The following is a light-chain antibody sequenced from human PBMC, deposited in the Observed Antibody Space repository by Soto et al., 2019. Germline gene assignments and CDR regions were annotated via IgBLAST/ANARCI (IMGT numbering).Light chain of an antibody. J-gene: IGKJ3*01. CDR2: GAS. CDR3: QHYGKSPLFV. CDR1: QTLTDSY. Sequence: EIVLTQSPGTLSVSLGERATLSCKASQTLTDSYLAWYHLKPGQAPRLVIYGASVQATGIPDRFSGSGSGTDFSLTISRVDPEDFGVYFCQHYGKSPLFVFGPGTTVDVK. V-gene: IGKV3-20*01.